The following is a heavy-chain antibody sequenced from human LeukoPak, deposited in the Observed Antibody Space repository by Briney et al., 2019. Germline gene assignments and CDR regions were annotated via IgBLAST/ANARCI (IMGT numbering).Heavy chain of an antibody. CDR1: GYTFTGYY. J-gene: IGHJ4*02. Sequence: ASVKVSCKASGYTFTGYYMHWVRQATGQGLEWMGWMNPNSGNTGYAQKFQGRVTMTRNTSISTAYMELSSLRSEDTAVYYCTRAHYYDSSGYFDYWGQGTLVTVSS. V-gene: IGHV1-8*02. D-gene: IGHD3-22*01. CDR3: TRAHYYDSSGYFDY. CDR2: MNPNSGNT.